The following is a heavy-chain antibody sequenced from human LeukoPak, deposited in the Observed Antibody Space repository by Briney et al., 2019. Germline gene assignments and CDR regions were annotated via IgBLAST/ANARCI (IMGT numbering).Heavy chain of an antibody. J-gene: IGHJ4*02. CDR2: IWQGGSER. Sequence: GGSLRLSCVASGFTFSSHWMSWVRQAPGKGLERVANIWQGGSERYYVDSVKGRFTISRDNAKNSLYLQMNSLRAKDTAIYYCARDQNLISWGLDYFDYWGQGTLVTVSS. V-gene: IGHV3-7*01. CDR3: ARDQNLISWGLDYFDY. D-gene: IGHD3-16*01. CDR1: GFTFSSHW.